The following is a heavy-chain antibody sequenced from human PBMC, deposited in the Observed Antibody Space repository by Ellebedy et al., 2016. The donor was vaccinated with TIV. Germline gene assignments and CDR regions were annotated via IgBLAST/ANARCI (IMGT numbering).Heavy chain of an antibody. Sequence: GESLKISCKGSGYSFTSYWIGWVRQMPGKGLEWMAIIYPGDSDTRYNPSFQGQVPISADKSISTAYLQWSSLKASDTAIYYCAREEESGSSWFAYWGRGTLVTVSS. J-gene: IGHJ4*02. CDR1: GYSFTSYW. CDR3: AREEESGSSWFAY. CDR2: IYPGDSDT. D-gene: IGHD6-13*01. V-gene: IGHV5-51*01.